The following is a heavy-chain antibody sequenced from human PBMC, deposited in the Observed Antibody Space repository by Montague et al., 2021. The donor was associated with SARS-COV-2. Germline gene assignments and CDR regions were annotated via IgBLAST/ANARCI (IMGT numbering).Heavy chain of an antibody. CDR1: GDSVSSSDHY. CDR2: VYYSGCT. CDR3: ARRRLREDYFDF. J-gene: IGHJ4*02. Sequence: SETLSLTCTVSGDSVSSSDHYWGWIRQPPGKGLEWLGIVYYSGCTYYNPSLKSRVTISIDASKNQFSLKLNSLTATDTAIYHCARRRLREDYFDFWGQGTLLTVSS. D-gene: IGHD4-17*01. V-gene: IGHV4-39*01.